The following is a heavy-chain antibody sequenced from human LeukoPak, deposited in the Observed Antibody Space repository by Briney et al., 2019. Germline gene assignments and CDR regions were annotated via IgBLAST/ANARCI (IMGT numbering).Heavy chain of an antibody. V-gene: IGHV4-38-2*01. CDR2: IYHSGST. D-gene: IGHD6-13*01. CDR3: ARTQYSSSRLDY. CDR1: GYSISSGYY. J-gene: IGHJ4*02. Sequence: SETLSLTCAVSGYSISSGYYWGWIRQPPGKGLEWIGSIYHSGSTFYNPSLKSRVTISVDTSKNQFSLKLTFVTAADTAVYYCARTQYSSSRLDYWGQGTLVTVSS.